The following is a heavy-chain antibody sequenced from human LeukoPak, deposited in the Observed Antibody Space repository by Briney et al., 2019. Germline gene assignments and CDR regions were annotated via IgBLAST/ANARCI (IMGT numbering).Heavy chain of an antibody. D-gene: IGHD1-1*01. CDR3: ARALAPRRSPMYYFDY. J-gene: IGHJ4*02. V-gene: IGHV4-4*02. Sequence: PSETLSLTCTVSGGSISSSNWWSWVRQPPGRGLEWIGEIYHSGSTNYNPSLKSRVTISVDTSKNQFSLKLSSVTAADTAVYYCARALAPRRSPMYYFDYWGQGTLVTVSS. CDR1: GGSISSSNW. CDR2: IYHSGST.